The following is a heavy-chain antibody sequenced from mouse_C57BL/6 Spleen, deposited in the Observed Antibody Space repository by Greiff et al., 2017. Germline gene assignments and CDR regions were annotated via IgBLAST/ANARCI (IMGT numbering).Heavy chain of an antibody. Sequence: LQESGAELVRPGTSVKVSCKASGYAFTNSLIEWVKQRPGQGLEWIGVLNPGRGGTNYNEKFKGKATLSADKSSSTAYMQLSSLTSEDSAGYFCASDGYLYAMDYWGQGTSVTVSS. CDR1: GYAFTNSL. D-gene: IGHD2-3*01. CDR2: LNPGRGGT. V-gene: IGHV1-54*01. CDR3: ASDGYLYAMDY. J-gene: IGHJ4*01.